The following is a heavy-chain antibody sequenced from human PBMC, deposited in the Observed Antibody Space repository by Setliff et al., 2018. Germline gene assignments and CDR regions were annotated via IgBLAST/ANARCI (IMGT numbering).Heavy chain of an antibody. CDR2: INQDGTGK. CDR1: GFSFSSFW. Sequence: PGGSLRLSCAASGFSFSSFWMAWVRQSPGRGLEWVANINQDGTGKYYVDSVKGRFTISRDNSKNTLYLQMNSLSTDDTAVYYCAKVKKQLIRGSGLDYWGQGTLVTVSS. D-gene: IGHD6-13*01. CDR3: AKVKKQLIRGSGLDY. J-gene: IGHJ4*02. V-gene: IGHV3-7*01.